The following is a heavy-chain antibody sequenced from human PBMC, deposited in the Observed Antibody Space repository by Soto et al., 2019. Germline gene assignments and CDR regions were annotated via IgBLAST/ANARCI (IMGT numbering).Heavy chain of an antibody. J-gene: IGHJ4*02. D-gene: IGHD3-16*01. V-gene: IGHV4-59*01. CDR2: IYYSGST. CDR3: GFSYDPGGSMDY. CDR1: GDSMSSYH. Sequence: PWETPALTCKVSGDSMSSYHWSWIRQPTGKVLEWIGYIYYSGSTNYNPSLKSRVTISVETSKKQFSLNLSSVTAAEAAVHYCGFSYDPGGSMDYWGQGTLVTVSS.